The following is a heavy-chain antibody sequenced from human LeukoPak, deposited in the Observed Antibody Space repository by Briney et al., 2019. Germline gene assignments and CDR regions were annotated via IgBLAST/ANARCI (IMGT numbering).Heavy chain of an antibody. CDR3: ARDRSGIAAAGSD. D-gene: IGHD6-13*01. CDR1: GYTFTGYY. J-gene: IGHJ4*02. V-gene: IGHV1-2*02. CDR2: INPNSGGT. Sequence: GASVKVSRKASGYTFTGYYMHWVRQAPGQGLEWMGWINPNSGGTNYAQKFQGRVTMTRDTSISTAYMELSRLRSDDTAVYYCARDRSGIAAAGSDWGQGTLVTVSS.